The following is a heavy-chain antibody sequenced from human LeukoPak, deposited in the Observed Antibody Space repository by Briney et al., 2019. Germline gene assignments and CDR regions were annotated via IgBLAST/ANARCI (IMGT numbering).Heavy chain of an antibody. J-gene: IGHJ5*02. CDR2: IYYSGST. CDR1: GVSISSDY. CDR3: AREYNNYVDP. V-gene: IGHV4-59*01. Sequence: SETLSLTCTVSGVSISSDYCSWFRQPPGKGLEWVGHIYYSGSTDYSPSLKSRVTISVDTSKNQFSLKLSSVTAAATAVYYCAREYNNYVDPWGQGTLVTVSS. D-gene: IGHD4-11*01.